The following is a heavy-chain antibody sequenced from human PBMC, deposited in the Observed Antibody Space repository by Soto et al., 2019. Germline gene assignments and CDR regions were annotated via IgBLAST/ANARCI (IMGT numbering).Heavy chain of an antibody. CDR1: EFTFRNYW. J-gene: IGHJ4*02. D-gene: IGHD3-16*01. CDR2: ISPDGSST. Sequence: DVQLVESGGALVQPGGSLRLPCEASEFTFRNYWMHWVRQVPGKGLVWVSDISPDGSSTSYADSVRGRFTISRDNAKNTLYLQMNSLRVEDTAVYYCARGPSGSAFYVGDYWGQGTLVTVSS. CDR3: ARGPSGSAFYVGDY. V-gene: IGHV3-74*01.